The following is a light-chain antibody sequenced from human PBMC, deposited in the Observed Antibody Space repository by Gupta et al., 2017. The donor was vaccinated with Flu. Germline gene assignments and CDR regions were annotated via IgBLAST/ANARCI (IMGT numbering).Light chain of an antibody. J-gene: IGLJ2*01. V-gene: IGLV2-14*01. CDR1: SSDIGGYDY. Sequence: QSALTQPASVSGSPGQSIAISCTRTSSDIGGYDYVSWYQQHPGKAPKLMLFEVSRRPAGISDRFSGSRSGNTASLTISGLLAEDEAFYYCSSYPNANTVVVFGGGTKLTVL. CDR3: SSYPNANTVVV. CDR2: EVS.